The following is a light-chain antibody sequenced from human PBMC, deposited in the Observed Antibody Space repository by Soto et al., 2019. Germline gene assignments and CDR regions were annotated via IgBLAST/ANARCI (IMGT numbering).Light chain of an antibody. V-gene: IGLV2-14*01. CDR2: DVS. J-gene: IGLJ3*02. CDR3: SSYATSSTLVL. Sequence: QSALTQPASVSGSPGQSITISCTGTSSDVGGSNHVSWYQQHPGKAPKLMIFDVSTRPSAVSNRFSGSKSGNTASLTISGLQAEDEADYYCSSYATSSTLVLFGGGTKLTVL. CDR1: SSDVGGSNH.